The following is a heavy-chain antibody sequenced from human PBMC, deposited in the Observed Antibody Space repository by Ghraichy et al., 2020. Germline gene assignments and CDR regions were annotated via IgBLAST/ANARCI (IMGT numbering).Heavy chain of an antibody. Sequence: GGSLRLSCAASGFTFSSYSMNWVRQAPGKGLEWVSYISSSISTIYYADSVKGRFTISRDNAKNSLYLQMNSLRAEDTAVYYCAREWGSSSSGGVYYFDYWGQGTLVTVSS. CDR1: GFTFSSYS. J-gene: IGHJ4*02. CDR2: ISSSISTI. V-gene: IGHV3-48*01. D-gene: IGHD6-6*01. CDR3: AREWGSSSSGGVYYFDY.